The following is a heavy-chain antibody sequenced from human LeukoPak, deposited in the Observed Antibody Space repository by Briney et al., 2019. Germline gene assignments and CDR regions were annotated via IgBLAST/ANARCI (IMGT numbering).Heavy chain of an antibody. Sequence: SQTLSLTCAISGDSVSSNSAAWNWIRQSPSRGLEWLGRTYYRSKWYNDYAVSVKSRITINPDTSKNQFSLQLNSVTPEDTAVYYCARVPRRAAAGTVYWYFDLWGRGTLVTVSS. J-gene: IGHJ2*01. CDR3: ARVPRRAAAGTVYWYFDL. CDR2: TYYRSKWYN. CDR1: GDSVSSNSAA. D-gene: IGHD6-13*01. V-gene: IGHV6-1*01.